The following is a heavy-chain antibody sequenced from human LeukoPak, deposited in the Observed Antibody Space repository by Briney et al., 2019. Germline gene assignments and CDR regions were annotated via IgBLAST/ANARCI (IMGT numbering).Heavy chain of an antibody. Sequence: SGPTLVKPTQTLTLTCTFSGFSLSTSGVGVGWIRQPPGKALEWLALIYWNDDKRYSPSLKSRLTITKDTSKNQVVLTMTNMDPVDTATYYCAHRTITMVRGVLIPFDYWGQGPLVTVSS. CDR3: AHRTITMVRGVLIPFDY. D-gene: IGHD3-10*01. CDR1: GFSLSTSGVG. V-gene: IGHV2-5*01. CDR2: IYWNDDK. J-gene: IGHJ4*02.